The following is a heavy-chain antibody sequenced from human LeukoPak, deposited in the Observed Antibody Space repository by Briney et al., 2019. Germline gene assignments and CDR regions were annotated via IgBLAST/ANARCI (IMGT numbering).Heavy chain of an antibody. J-gene: IGHJ4*02. CDR3: ASKKRDGYNPMPYDC. V-gene: IGHV4-59*01. CDR1: GGSISSYY. Sequence: PSETLSLTCTVSGGSISSYYWSWIRQPPGKGLEWIGYIYYSGSTNYNPSLKSRVTISVDTSKNQFSLKLSSVTAADTAVYYCASKKRDGYNPMPYDCWGQGTLVTVSS. CDR2: IYYSGST. D-gene: IGHD5-24*01.